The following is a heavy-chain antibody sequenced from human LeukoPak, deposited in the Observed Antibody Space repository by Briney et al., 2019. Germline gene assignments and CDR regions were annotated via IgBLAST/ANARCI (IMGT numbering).Heavy chain of an antibody. D-gene: IGHD1-26*01. CDR1: GFTFSSYS. J-gene: IGHJ4*02. Sequence: PGGSLRLSCAASGFTFSSYSMNWVRQAPGKGLEWVSSISSSSSYIYYADSVKGRFTISRDNAKNSLYLQMNSLRADDTAVYYCAREPGAVPDYWGQGTLVTVSS. CDR3: AREPGAVPDY. V-gene: IGHV3-21*04. CDR2: ISSSSSYI.